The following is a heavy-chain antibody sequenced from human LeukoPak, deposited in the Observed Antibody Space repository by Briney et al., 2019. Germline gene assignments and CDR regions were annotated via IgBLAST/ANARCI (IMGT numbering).Heavy chain of an antibody. CDR1: GFTFGSYG. Sequence: GRSLRLSCAPSGFTFGSYGMHWVRQAPGKGLEWVAVIWFDGSNQYYADSVKGRFTISRDNSKNTLYLQMNSLRAEDTAVYYCARGGQIQLWFDYWGQGTLVTVSS. CDR3: ARGGQIQLWFDY. D-gene: IGHD5-18*01. J-gene: IGHJ4*02. CDR2: IWFDGSNQ. V-gene: IGHV3-33*01.